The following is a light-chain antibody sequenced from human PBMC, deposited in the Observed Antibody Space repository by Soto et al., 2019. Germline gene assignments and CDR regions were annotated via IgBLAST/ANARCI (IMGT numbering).Light chain of an antibody. CDR1: SSDVGGYNY. Sequence: QSALTQPPSASGSPGQSVTLSCTGTSSDVGGYNYVSWYQQHPGKAPKLMIYEVSKRPSGVPDRFSGSKSGNTASLTVSGLQAEDEADYYCSSYAGSNNLVXXGGXKLTVL. V-gene: IGLV2-8*01. CDR2: EVS. CDR3: SSYAGSNNLV. J-gene: IGLJ2*01.